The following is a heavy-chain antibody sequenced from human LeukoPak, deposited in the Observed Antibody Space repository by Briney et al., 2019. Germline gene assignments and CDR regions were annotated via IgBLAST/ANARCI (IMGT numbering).Heavy chain of an antibody. V-gene: IGHV3-48*03. D-gene: IGHD3-9*01. CDR1: GFTFSSYE. J-gene: IGHJ2*01. Sequence: GGSLRLSCAASGFTFSSYEMNWVRQAPGEGLEWGSYISSSGDIRYYTDSVKGRFTISRDNATNSLYLQMNSLRAEDTAVYYCARATGYLSYFDLWGRGTLVTVSS. CDR3: ARATGYLSYFDL. CDR2: ISSSGDIR.